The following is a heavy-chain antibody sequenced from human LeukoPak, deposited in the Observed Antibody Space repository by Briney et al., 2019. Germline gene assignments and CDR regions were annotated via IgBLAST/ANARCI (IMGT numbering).Heavy chain of an antibody. Sequence: GASVKVSCKASGYTFTSYYMHWLRQAPGQGLEWMGIINPSGGATSYAQKFQDRVTLTRDTSTSTVYMELTSLRSEDTAVYYCARGKETVIGNRNFFDYWGQGTLVTVSS. CDR3: ARGKETVIGNRNFFDY. CDR2: INPSGGAT. J-gene: IGHJ4*02. CDR1: GYTFTSYY. V-gene: IGHV1-46*01. D-gene: IGHD3-10*01.